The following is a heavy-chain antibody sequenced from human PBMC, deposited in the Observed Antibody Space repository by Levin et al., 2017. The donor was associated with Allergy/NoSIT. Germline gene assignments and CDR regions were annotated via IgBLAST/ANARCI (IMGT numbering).Heavy chain of an antibody. V-gene: IGHV3-33*01. J-gene: IGHJ6*02. Sequence: GESLKISCAASGFTFSSYGMHWVRQAPGKGLEWVAVIWYDGSNKYYADSVKGRFTISRDNSKNTLYLQMNSLRAEDTAVYYCARSDTAPDVYGMDVWGQGTTVTVSS. D-gene: IGHD5-18*01. CDR3: ARSDTAPDVYGMDV. CDR2: IWYDGSNK. CDR1: GFTFSSYG.